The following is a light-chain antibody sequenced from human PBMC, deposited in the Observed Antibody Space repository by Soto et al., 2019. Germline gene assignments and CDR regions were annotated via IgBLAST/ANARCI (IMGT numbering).Light chain of an antibody. CDR2: GAS. Sequence: ELVVTQSPGTLSLSPGKRATLSCRASQSVTKSLAWYQQKPGQAPRLLIYGASSRATGIPDRFSGSGAGTDFTLTISRLEPEDFAVYYCKPYGGSPSTFXQVTKLDIK. V-gene: IGKV3-20*01. CDR1: QSVTKS. J-gene: IGKJ1*01. CDR3: KPYGGSPST.